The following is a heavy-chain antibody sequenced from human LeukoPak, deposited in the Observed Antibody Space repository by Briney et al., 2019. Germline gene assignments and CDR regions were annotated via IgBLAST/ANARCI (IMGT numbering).Heavy chain of an antibody. CDR2: ISSSSSYI. CDR3: ASGLGIAAAGTADY. CDR1: GFTFSSYS. V-gene: IGHV3-21*04. J-gene: IGHJ4*02. Sequence: GGSLRLSCAASGFTFSSYSMNWVRQAPGKGLEWVSSISSSSSYIYYADSVKGRFTISRDNAKNSLYLQMNSLRAEDTAVYYCASGLGIAAAGTADYWGQGTLVTVSS. D-gene: IGHD6-13*01.